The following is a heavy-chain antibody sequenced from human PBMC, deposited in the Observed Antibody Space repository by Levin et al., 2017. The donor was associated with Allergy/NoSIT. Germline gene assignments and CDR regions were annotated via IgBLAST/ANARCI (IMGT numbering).Heavy chain of an antibody. D-gene: IGHD6-13*01. CDR2: ISWNSGSV. CDR3: ASGDSSSWWGNWFDP. V-gene: IGHV3-9*01. Sequence: LSLTCAASGFTIDDYAMHWVRQAPGKGLEWVSGISWNSGSVGYADSVKGRFTISRDNAKNSLYLQMNSLRAEDTALYYCASGDSSSWWGNWFDPWGQGTLVTVSS. CDR1: GFTIDDYA. J-gene: IGHJ5*02.